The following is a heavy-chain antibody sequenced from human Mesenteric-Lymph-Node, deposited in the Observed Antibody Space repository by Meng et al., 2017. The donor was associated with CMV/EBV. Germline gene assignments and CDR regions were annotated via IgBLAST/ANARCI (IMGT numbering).Heavy chain of an antibody. CDR1: GGTFSNSG. CDR3: ARRDFWSGYGYYYYGMDV. J-gene: IGHJ6*02. CDR2: IIPILRLT. V-gene: IGHV1-69*10. Sequence: SVKVSCKASGGTFSNSGISWVRQAPGQGLEWMGGIIPILRLTHYAQKFQGRVTISADKSTSTAYLQLRGLRSEDTAVYYCARRDFWSGYGYYYYGMDVWGQGTTVTVSS. D-gene: IGHD3-3*01.